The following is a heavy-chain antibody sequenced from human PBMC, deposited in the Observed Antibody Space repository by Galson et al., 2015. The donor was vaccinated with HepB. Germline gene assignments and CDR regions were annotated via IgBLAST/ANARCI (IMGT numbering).Heavy chain of an antibody. CDR1: GFTFNIYS. J-gene: IGHJ4*02. CDR3: ARGQTAMGDY. D-gene: IGHD5-18*01. CDR2: ISSSSTTI. V-gene: IGHV3-48*02. Sequence: SLRLSCAVSGFTFNIYSMNWVRQAPGKGLEWVSYISSSSTTIYYADSVKGRFTISRDNAKNSLYLQMNRLRDEDTAVYYCARGQTAMGDYWGQGTLVTVSS.